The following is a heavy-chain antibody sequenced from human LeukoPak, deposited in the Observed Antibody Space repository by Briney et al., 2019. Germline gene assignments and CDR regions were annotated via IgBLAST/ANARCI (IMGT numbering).Heavy chain of an antibody. CDR3: ATYCSSTSCFRFADY. J-gene: IGHJ4*02. CDR2: INHSGST. Sequence: SETLSLTCTVSGGSISSSSYYWGWIRQPPGKGLEWIGEINHSGSTNYNPSLKSRVTISVDTSKNQFSLKVSSVTAADTAVYYCATYCSSTSCFRFADYWGQGTLVTVSS. D-gene: IGHD2-2*01. CDR1: GGSISSSSYY. V-gene: IGHV4-39*07.